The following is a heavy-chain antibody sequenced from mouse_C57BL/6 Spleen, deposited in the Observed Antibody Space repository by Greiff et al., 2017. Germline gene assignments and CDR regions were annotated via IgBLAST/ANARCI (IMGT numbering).Heavy chain of an antibody. CDR2: IYPGSGST. Sequence: QVQLQQPGAELVKPGASVKMSCKASGYTFTSYWITWVKQRPGQGLEWIGDIYPGSGSTNYNEKFKSKATLTVDTSSSTAYMQLSSLTSEDSAVYYCARKDYYGSSHWYFDVWGTGTTGTVSS. CDR1: GYTFTSYW. D-gene: IGHD1-1*01. CDR3: ARKDYYGSSHWYFDV. J-gene: IGHJ1*03. V-gene: IGHV1-55*01.